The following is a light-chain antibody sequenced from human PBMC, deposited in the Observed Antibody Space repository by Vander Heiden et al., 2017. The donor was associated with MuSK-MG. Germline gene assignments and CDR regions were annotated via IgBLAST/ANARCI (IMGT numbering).Light chain of an antibody. Sequence: DCQMTQSAFSLPASLGYSVTITCRASQSISSYLNWYQQKPGRAPKRLIYAASSLQSGVTSRFSGSGSATDFTLTISSLQPEDFATYYCQQNYSTPSLTFGQGTRLEIK. V-gene: IGKV1-39*01. CDR3: QQNYSTPSLT. J-gene: IGKJ5*01. CDR2: AAS. CDR1: QSISSY.